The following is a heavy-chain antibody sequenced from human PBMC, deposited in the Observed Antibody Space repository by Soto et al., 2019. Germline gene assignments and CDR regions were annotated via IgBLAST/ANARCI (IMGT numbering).Heavy chain of an antibody. CDR2: IYYSGST. CDR1: GGSISSSSYY. V-gene: IGHV4-39*01. D-gene: IGHD3-3*01. Sequence: SETLSLTCTVSGGSISSSSYYWGWIRQPPGKGLEWIGSIYYSGSTYYNPSLKSRVTISVDTSKNQFSLKLSSVTAADTAVYYCARTRHDFPQDYNWFDPWGQGTLVTVSS. CDR3: ARTRHDFPQDYNWFDP. J-gene: IGHJ5*02.